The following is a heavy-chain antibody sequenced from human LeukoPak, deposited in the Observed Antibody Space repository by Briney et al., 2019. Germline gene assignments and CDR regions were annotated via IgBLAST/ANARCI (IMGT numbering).Heavy chain of an antibody. J-gene: IGHJ4*02. CDR1: GFTFSSYW. CDR2: TNSEGNST. Sequence: GESMRLSCAASGFTFSSYWMHWVRQPPGKGLVGVSRTNSEGNSTRYADSVKGRFTISRDNAKNTLYLQMNSLRAEDTAVYYCARNQQADYWGQGILVAVSS. V-gene: IGHV3-74*01. CDR3: ARNQQADY.